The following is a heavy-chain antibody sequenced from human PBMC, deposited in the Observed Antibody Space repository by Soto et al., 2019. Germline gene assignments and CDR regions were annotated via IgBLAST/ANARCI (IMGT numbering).Heavy chain of an antibody. D-gene: IGHD3-10*01. Sequence: EVQLLESGGGLVQPGGSLRLSCAASGFTFSSYAMWWVRQAPGKGLGCVSAISGGGATTYYADSVKGRFTISRDNSKNTLYLQMTSLRAEDTAVYYCAFNSGSGSYYFDYWGQGTLVTVSS. V-gene: IGHV3-23*01. CDR2: ISGGGATT. CDR1: GFTFSSYA. CDR3: AFNSGSGSYYFDY. J-gene: IGHJ4*02.